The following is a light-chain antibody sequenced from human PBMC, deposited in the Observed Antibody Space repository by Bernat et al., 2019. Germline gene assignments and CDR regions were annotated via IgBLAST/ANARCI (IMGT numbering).Light chain of an antibody. CDR1: SSDVGTYKF. Sequence: QSALTQPPSASGSPGQSITISCTGTSSDVGTYKFVSWYQQHPGKVPKVMIYEGSKRPSGVSNRFSGSKSGNTASLTISGLQAEDEADYYCCSYAGSSTFYAFGSGTKVTVL. V-gene: IGLV2-23*01. CDR3: CSYAGSSTFYA. CDR2: EGS. J-gene: IGLJ1*01.